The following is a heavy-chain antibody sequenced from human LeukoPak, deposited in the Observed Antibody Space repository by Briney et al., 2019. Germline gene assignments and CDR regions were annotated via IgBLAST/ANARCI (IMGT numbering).Heavy chain of an antibody. Sequence: PGGSLRLSCAASGFTFSSYAMSWVRQAPGKGLEWVSGISSSGGTTHYADSVKGRFTISRDNSKNTLYLQMNSLRAEDTAIYYCATRGSSWWFDSWGQGALVTVSS. CDR1: GFTFSSYA. CDR3: ATRGSSWWFDS. D-gene: IGHD6-13*01. CDR2: ISSSGGTT. J-gene: IGHJ5*01. V-gene: IGHV3-23*01.